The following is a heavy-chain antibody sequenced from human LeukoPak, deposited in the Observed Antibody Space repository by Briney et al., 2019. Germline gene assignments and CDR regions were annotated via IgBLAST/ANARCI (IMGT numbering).Heavy chain of an antibody. J-gene: IGHJ1*01. CDR3: ASIREYYDSSGYEYFQH. D-gene: IGHD3-22*01. CDR2: INHSGST. CDR1: GFTFSSYA. V-gene: IGHV4-34*01. Sequence: PGGSLRLSCAASGFTFSSYAMHWIRQPPGKGLEWIGEINHSGSTNYNPSLKSRVTISVDTSKNQFSLKLSSVTAADTAVYYCASIREYYDSSGYEYFQHWGQGTLVTVSS.